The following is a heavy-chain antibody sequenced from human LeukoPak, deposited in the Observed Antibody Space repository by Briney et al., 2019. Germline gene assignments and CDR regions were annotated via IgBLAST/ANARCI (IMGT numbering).Heavy chain of an antibody. CDR1: GGSISSGGYY. D-gene: IGHD6-6*01. CDR2: IYYSGST. CDR3: ARDFEYSSSSANYYYGMDV. J-gene: IGHJ6*02. Sequence: PSETLSLTCTVSGGSISSGGYYWSWIRQHPGKGLEWIGYIYYSGSTYYNPSLKSRVTISVDTSKNQFSLKLSSVTAADTAVYYCARDFEYSSSSANYYYGMDVWGQGTTVTVSS. V-gene: IGHV4-31*03.